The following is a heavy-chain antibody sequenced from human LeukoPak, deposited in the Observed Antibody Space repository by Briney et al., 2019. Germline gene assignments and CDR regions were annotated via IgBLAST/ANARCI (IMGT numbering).Heavy chain of an antibody. CDR2: IRDSGSST. Sequence: GGSLRLSCAASGFSFSSYAMSWVRQAPGKGLEWVSAIRDSGSSTHYADSVKGRFTTSRDNSKNTLFLQMNSLRAEDTAIYYCAKYGPQDSGSSHFDYWGQGALVTVSS. D-gene: IGHD1-26*01. V-gene: IGHV3-23*01. CDR1: GFSFSSYA. CDR3: AKYGPQDSGSSHFDY. J-gene: IGHJ4*02.